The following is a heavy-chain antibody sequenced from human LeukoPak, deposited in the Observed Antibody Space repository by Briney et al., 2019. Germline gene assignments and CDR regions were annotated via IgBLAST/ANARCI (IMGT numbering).Heavy chain of an antibody. CDR3: ARSLRVRGVPDYMDV. CDR1: GFTVSSNY. Sequence: PGGSLRLSCAASGFTVSSNYMTWVRQAPGKGLEWVSVIYKSAITYYAGTVRGRFTISRDNSKNTLYLQMNSLRAEDTAVYYCARSLRVRGVPDYMDVWGKGTTVTISS. J-gene: IGHJ6*03. V-gene: IGHV3-53*01. D-gene: IGHD3-10*01. CDR2: IYKSAIT.